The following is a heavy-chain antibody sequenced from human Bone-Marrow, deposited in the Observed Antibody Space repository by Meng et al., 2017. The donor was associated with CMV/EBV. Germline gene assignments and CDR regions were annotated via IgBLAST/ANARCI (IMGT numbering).Heavy chain of an antibody. J-gene: IGHJ4*02. V-gene: IGHV3-9*01. CDR3: AVGYCGSTSCPFYY. CDR2: ISWNSGSI. D-gene: IGHD2-2*03. CDR1: GFTFDDYA. Sequence: SLKISCAASGFTFDDYAMHWVRQAPGKGLEWVSGISWNSGSIGYADSVKGRFTISRDKAKNSLYLQMNSLRAEDTAVYYCAVGYCGSTSCPFYYWGQGTLVTVSS.